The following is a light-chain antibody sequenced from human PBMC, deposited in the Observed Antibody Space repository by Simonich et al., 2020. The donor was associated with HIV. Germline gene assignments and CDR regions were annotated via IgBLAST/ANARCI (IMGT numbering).Light chain of an antibody. Sequence: SFELTQPPSVSVSPGQTARITCSGNALPKHYAYWFQQKPGQAPVLIIGKDTERPSGIPERFAGSSSGTTVTLTISGVQAEDEADYYCQSADTSGTYRVFGGGTKLTVL. CDR2: KDT. CDR3: QSADTSGTYRV. J-gene: IGLJ3*02. CDR1: ALPKHY. V-gene: IGLV3-25*03.